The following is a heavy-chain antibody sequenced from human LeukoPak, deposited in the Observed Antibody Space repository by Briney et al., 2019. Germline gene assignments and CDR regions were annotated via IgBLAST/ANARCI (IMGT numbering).Heavy chain of an antibody. CDR3: AKEAPGGYYDSSGCPDY. D-gene: IGHD3-22*01. CDR1: GFTFDDYA. J-gene: IGHJ4*02. CDR2: IRYDGTDK. Sequence: GGSLRLSCAASGFTFDDYAMHWVRQAPGKGLEWVAFIRYDGTDKYYADSVKGRFTISRDNSKNTLYLQMNSLRAEDTAVSYCAKEAPGGYYDSSGCPDYWGQGTLVTVSS. V-gene: IGHV3-30*02.